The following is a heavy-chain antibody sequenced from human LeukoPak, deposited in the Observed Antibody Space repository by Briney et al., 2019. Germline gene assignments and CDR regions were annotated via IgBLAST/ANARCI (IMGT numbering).Heavy chain of an antibody. CDR1: GGSFSGYY. J-gene: IGHJ4*02. CDR3: ARRQRITMIVVVITSSYYFDY. V-gene: IGHV4-34*01. CDR2: INHSGST. D-gene: IGHD3-22*01. Sequence: SETLSLTCAVYGGSFSGYYWSWIRQPPGKGLEWIGEINHSGSTNYNPSLKSRVTISVDTSKNQFSLKLSSVTAADTAVYYCARRQRITMIVVVITSSYYFDYWGQGTLVTVSS.